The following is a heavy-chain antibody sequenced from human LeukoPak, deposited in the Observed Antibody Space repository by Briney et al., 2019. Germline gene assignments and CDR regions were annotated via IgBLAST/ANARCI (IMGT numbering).Heavy chain of an antibody. CDR3: AKDLVRSSSIIDY. CDR2: IIPIFGTA. V-gene: IGHV1-69*01. CDR1: GGTFSSYA. Sequence: SVKVSCKASGGTFSSYAISWVRQAPGQGLEWMGGIIPIFGTANYAQKFQGRVTITADESTSTAYMELSSLRSEDTAVYYCAKDLVRSSSIIDYWGQGTLVTVSS. J-gene: IGHJ4*02. D-gene: IGHD6-6*01.